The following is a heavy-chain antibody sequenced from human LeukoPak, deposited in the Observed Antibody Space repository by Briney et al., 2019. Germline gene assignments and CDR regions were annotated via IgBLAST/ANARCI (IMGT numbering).Heavy chain of an antibody. V-gene: IGHV3-21*01. Sequence: GGSLRLSCAASGFTFSSYSMNWVRQAPGKGLEWASSISSSSSHIYYADSMKGRFTTSRDNAKNSLYLQMNSLRAEDTAVYYCARDNEPDYYDSSGYDYWGQGTLVTVSS. CDR3: ARDNEPDYYDSSGYDY. J-gene: IGHJ4*02. CDR1: GFTFSSYS. D-gene: IGHD3-22*01. CDR2: ISSSSSHI.